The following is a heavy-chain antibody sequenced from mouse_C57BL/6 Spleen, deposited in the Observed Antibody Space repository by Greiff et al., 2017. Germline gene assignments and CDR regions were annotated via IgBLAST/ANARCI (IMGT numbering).Heavy chain of an antibody. Sequence: VQLQQSGAELVRPGASVKLSCKASGYTFTDYYINWVKQRPGQGLEWIARIYPGSGNTYYNEKFKGKAKLTAEKSSSTAYMQLSSLTSEDSAVYFCARKVHQYFDVWGTGTTVTVSS. D-gene: IGHD2-14*01. CDR2: IYPGSGNT. V-gene: IGHV1-76*01. CDR1: GYTFTDYY. CDR3: ARKVHQYFDV. J-gene: IGHJ1*03.